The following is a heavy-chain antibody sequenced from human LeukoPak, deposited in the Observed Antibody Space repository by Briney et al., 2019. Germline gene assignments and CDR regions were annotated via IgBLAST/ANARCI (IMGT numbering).Heavy chain of an antibody. D-gene: IGHD4-17*01. CDR1: GFSFNTYW. J-gene: IGHJ4*02. CDR3: SRGPSTTVSTF. Sequence: GGSLRLSCTASGFSFNTYWMTSVRQAPGKGLEWVANIQPDGDTTNDLDSVRGRFTISRDNAKSSLHLQMNGLTAEDTAVYYCSRGPSTTVSTFWGQGTMVTVSS. V-gene: IGHV3-7*01. CDR2: IQPDGDTT.